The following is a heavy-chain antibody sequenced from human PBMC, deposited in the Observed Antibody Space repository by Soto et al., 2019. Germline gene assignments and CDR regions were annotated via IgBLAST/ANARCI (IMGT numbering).Heavy chain of an antibody. V-gene: IGHV1-24*01. D-gene: IGHD2-2*01. CDR3: ATLVPAAHVGFKVVDY. Sequence: EASVKVSCKVSGYTLTELSMHCVRQAPGKGLEWMGGFDPEDGETIYAQKFQGRVTMTEDTSTDTAYMELSSLRSEDTAVYYCATLVPAAHVGFKVVDYWGQGTLVTVSS. J-gene: IGHJ4*02. CDR1: GYTLTELS. CDR2: FDPEDGET.